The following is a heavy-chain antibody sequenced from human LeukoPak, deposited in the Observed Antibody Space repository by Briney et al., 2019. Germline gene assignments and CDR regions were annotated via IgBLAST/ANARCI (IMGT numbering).Heavy chain of an antibody. CDR3: ARVSGRLERQSDLDY. CDR2: ISGDSTYI. Sequence: GGALRLSCAASGFTFASYSMNWVRQAPGKGLEWVSSISGDSTYIYNAGSVKGRFTISRDNAQASLYLQMISLRADDTAVYYCARVSGRLERQSDLDYWGQGTLVIVSS. V-gene: IGHV3-21*01. J-gene: IGHJ4*02. D-gene: IGHD1-1*01. CDR1: GFTFASYS.